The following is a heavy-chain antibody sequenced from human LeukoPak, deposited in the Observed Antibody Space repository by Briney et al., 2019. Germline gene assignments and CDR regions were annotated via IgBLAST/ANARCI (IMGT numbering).Heavy chain of an antibody. V-gene: IGHV3-74*01. CDR3: ATFSNYGRQFDY. Sequence: GGSLRLSCAASGFTFSSYWMHWVRQAPGKGLVWVSRINSDGSSTSYADSVKGRFTISRDSAKNTLYLQMNSLRAEDTAVYYCATFSNYGRQFDYWGQGTLVTVSS. CDR1: GFTFSSYW. J-gene: IGHJ4*02. CDR2: INSDGSST. D-gene: IGHD4-11*01.